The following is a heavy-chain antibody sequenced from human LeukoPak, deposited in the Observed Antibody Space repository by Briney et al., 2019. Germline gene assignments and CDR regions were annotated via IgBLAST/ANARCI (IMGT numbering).Heavy chain of an antibody. CDR2: IRNKANGDST. V-gene: IGHV3-72*01. J-gene: IGHJ4*02. Sequence: GGSLRLSCVGSGFTLSDHYMDWVRQAPGKGPEWVGRIRNKANGDSTEYAASVKGRFAISRDDSKNSLFLQMNNLKTEDTAVYFCTSSVYDYRFFGNWGQGTLVTVSS. D-gene: IGHD5/OR15-5a*01. CDR1: GFTLSDHY. CDR3: TSSVYDYRFFGN.